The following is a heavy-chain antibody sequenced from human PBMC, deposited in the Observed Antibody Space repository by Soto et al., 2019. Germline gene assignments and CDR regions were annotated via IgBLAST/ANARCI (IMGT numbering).Heavy chain of an antibody. V-gene: IGHV1-69*01. J-gene: IGHJ6*02. CDR2: IIPIFGTA. Sequence: QVQLVQSGAEVKKPGSSVKVSCKASGGTFGSYAISWVRQAPGQGLEWMGGIIPIFGTANYAQKFQGRVTITADESTSTAYMELSSLRSEDTAVYYCGLKPVATTIPSGMDVWGQGTTVTVSS. D-gene: IGHD5-12*01. CDR1: GGTFGSYA. CDR3: GLKPVATTIPSGMDV.